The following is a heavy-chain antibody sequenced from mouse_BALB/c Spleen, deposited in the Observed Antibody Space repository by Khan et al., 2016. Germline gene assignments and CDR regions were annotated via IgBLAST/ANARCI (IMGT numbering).Heavy chain of an antibody. J-gene: IGHJ1*01. CDR2: ISYSGST. Sequence: EVQLQESGPGLVKPSQSLSLTCTVTGYSITSDYAWNWIRQFPGNKLEWMGYISYSGSTSYNPSLKSRISITRDTSKNQFFLQLNSVTTEDTATSYCASYRYYWYFDVWGAGTTVTVSS. CDR1: GYSITSDYA. V-gene: IGHV3-2*02. CDR3: ASYRYYWYFDV. D-gene: IGHD2-14*01.